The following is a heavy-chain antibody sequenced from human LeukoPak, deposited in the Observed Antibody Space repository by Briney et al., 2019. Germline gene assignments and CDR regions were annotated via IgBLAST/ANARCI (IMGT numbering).Heavy chain of an antibody. Sequence: GGSQRLSCASSGFSFSSYGLHWVRQAPGKGLEWVAFIRYDGSSKYYADSVKGRFTISRDNSKNTLYLQMNSLRADDTAVYYCAKKVEHCSSTSCYSDYWGQGTLVTVSS. V-gene: IGHV3-30*02. D-gene: IGHD2-2*01. CDR1: GFSFSSYG. J-gene: IGHJ4*02. CDR3: AKKVEHCSSTSCYSDY. CDR2: IRYDGSSK.